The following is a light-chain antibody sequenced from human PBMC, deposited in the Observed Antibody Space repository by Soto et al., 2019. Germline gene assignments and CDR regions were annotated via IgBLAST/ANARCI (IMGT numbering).Light chain of an antibody. V-gene: IGKV3-20*01. CDR3: QQYGSSLIT. Sequence: EIVLTQSPGTLSLSPGERATLSCRASQSVSSTQLGWYQQKPGQAPRLLIYAASSRATGIPDRFSGSGSGTDFTLTISRLEPEDFAVYYCQQYGSSLITFGRGTRLEIK. J-gene: IGKJ5*01. CDR1: QSVSSTQ. CDR2: AAS.